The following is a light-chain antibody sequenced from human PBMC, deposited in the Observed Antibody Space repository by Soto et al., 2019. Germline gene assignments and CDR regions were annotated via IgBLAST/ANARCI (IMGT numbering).Light chain of an antibody. CDR3: QQLLSYPIT. J-gene: IGKJ5*01. CDR1: QTISSW. Sequence: ISQSVSTLSGTVRDRVTISPRASQTISSWLAWYQQKPGKAPKLLIYKASTLKSGVPSRFSGSGSGTEFTLTISSLQPDDFATYYCQQLLSYPITFGQGTRLEIK. CDR2: KAS. V-gene: IGKV1-5*03.